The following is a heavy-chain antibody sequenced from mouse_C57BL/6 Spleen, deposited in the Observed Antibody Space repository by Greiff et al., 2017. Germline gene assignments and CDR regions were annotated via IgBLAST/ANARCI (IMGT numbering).Heavy chain of an antibody. CDR3: ARHAGYVDV. Sequence: EVKLMESGGGLVQPGGSLKLSCAASGFTFSDYGMAWVRQAPRKGPEWVAFISNLAYSIYYADTVTGRFTISRENAKNTLYLEMSSLRSEDTAMYYCARHAGYVDVWGTGTTVTVSS. CDR2: ISNLAYSI. V-gene: IGHV5-15*01. CDR1: GFTFSDYG. J-gene: IGHJ1*03.